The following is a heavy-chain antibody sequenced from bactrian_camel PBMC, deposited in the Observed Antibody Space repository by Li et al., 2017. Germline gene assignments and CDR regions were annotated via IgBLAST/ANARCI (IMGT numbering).Heavy chain of an antibody. V-gene: IGHV3S55*01. D-gene: IGHD5*01. CDR2: IESDGST. CDR1: GDTIGRYC. Sequence: QLVESGGDSVLAGGSLTLSRVASGDTIGRYCMGWFRQIPDREREGVAGIESDGSTSYADSVKGRFTISEDSAKNILYLQMNNLKPEDTAMYYCAYDLPRYCDLKVRTTRTRKYGQGTQVTVS. J-gene: IGHJ4*01.